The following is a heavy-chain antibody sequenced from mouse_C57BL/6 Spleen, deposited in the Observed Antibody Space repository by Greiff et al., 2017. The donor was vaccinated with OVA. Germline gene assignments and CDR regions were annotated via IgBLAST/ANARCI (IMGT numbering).Heavy chain of an antibody. V-gene: IGHV1-82*01. D-gene: IGHD2-4*01. CDR1: GYAFSSSW. CDR3: ANYDYDGAWFAY. Sequence: QVQLQQSGPELVKPGASVKISCKASGYAFSSSWMNWVKQRPGKGLEWIGRIYPGDGDTNYNGKFKGKATLTADKSSSTAYMQLSSLTSEDSAVYFCANYDYDGAWFAYWGQGTLVTVSA. CDR2: IYPGDGDT. J-gene: IGHJ3*01.